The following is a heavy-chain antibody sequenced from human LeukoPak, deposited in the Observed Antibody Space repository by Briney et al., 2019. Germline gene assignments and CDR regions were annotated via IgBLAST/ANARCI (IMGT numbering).Heavy chain of an antibody. CDR1: GGTFSSYA. CDR3: ARSTAYYYDSSGSA. Sequence: SVKLSFTASGGTFSSYAISWVRHAPPQGLELMGRIIPILGIANYAQKFEGRVTITADKSTSRAYMELSSLRSEDTAVYYCARSTAYYYDSSGSAWGQGTLVTVSS. CDR2: IIPILGIA. V-gene: IGHV1-69*04. J-gene: IGHJ4*02. D-gene: IGHD3-22*01.